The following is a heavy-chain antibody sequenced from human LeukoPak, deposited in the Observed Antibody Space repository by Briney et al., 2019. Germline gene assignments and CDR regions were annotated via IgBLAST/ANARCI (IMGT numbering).Heavy chain of an antibody. Sequence: GGSLRLSCAASGFTFSSYEMNWVRQAPGKGLEWVSYISSSGSTIYYADSVKGRFTISRDNAKNSLYLEMNGLRAEDTAVYYCARDPLVVVTANGPDYFAYWGQGTLVTVSS. CDR1: GFTFSSYE. J-gene: IGHJ4*02. CDR3: ARDPLVVVTANGPDYFAY. CDR2: ISSSGSTI. D-gene: IGHD2-21*02. V-gene: IGHV3-48*03.